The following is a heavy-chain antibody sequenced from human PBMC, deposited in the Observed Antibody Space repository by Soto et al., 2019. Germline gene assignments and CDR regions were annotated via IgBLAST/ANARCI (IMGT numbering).Heavy chain of an antibody. CDR1: GYTFNAYS. CDR2: INPSGDTT. CDR3: ARDWALDY. D-gene: IGHD7-27*01. J-gene: IGHJ4*02. Sequence: QVQLVQYGSEVKRPGTSVKLSCKAAGYTFNAYSVHWVRQAPGQRLEWMGMINPSGDTTTYAQNFQGRVTMTRDTSTTTVYMELSGLRSEDTAVYYCARDWALDYWGQGTLVTVSS. V-gene: IGHV1-46*02.